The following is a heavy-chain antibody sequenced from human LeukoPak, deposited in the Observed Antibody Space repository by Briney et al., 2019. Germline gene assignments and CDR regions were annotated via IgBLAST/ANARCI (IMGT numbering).Heavy chain of an antibody. D-gene: IGHD3-10*01. CDR3: ARGGSRITMVRGVDNWFDP. J-gene: IGHJ5*02. Sequence: GGSLRLSCAASGFTFSSYGMHWVRQAPGKGLEWVAVISYDGSNKYYADSVKGRFTISRDNSKNTLYLQMNSLRVEDTAVYYCARGGSRITMVRGVDNWFDPWGQGTLVTVSS. CDR2: ISYDGSNK. V-gene: IGHV3-30*03. CDR1: GFTFSSYG.